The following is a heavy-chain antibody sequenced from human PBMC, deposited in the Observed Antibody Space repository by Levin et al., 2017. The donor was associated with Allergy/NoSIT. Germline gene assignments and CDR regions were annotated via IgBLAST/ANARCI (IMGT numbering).Heavy chain of an antibody. V-gene: IGHV4-39*07. CDR2: IYYSGST. J-gene: IGHJ6*02. CDR3: ARDWSTPVPAAHDYYYYGMDV. D-gene: IGHD2-2*01. Sequence: ASETLSLTCTVSGGSISSSSYYWGWIRQPPGKGLEWIGSIYYSGSTYYNPSLKSRVTISVDTSKNQFSLKLSSVTAADTAVYYCARDWSTPVPAAHDYYYYGMDVWGQGTTVTVSS. CDR1: GGSISSSSYY.